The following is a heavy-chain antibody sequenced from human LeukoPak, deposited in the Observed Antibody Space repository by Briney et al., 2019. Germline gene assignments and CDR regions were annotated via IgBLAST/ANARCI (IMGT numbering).Heavy chain of an antibody. CDR1: GDSINAYY. Sequence: PSETPSLTCTVSGDSINAYYWGWIRQPPGKGLEWIGYIYFSGTTKYNPSLESRVTISVDTSKNQFSLKLSSVTAADTAVYYCARRRAEGGSSGHYNWFDPWGQGILVTVSS. V-gene: IGHV4-59*08. CDR2: IYFSGTT. D-gene: IGHD6-19*01. J-gene: IGHJ5*02. CDR3: ARRRAEGGSSGHYNWFDP.